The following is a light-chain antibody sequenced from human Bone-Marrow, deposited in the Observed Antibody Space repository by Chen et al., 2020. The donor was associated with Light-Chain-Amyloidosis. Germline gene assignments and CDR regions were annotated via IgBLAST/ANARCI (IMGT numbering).Light chain of an antibody. Sequence: SALTHPATVSGSPGQSLTISCTGTSSDVGSYNLVSWYQQHPGKAPKLMIYEVSKRPSGVSNRFSGSKSVNTASLTISGLQAEDEADYYCCSYAGSSTWVFGGGTKLTVL. CDR1: SSDVGSYNL. CDR2: EVS. V-gene: IGLV2-23*02. J-gene: IGLJ3*02. CDR3: CSYAGSSTWV.